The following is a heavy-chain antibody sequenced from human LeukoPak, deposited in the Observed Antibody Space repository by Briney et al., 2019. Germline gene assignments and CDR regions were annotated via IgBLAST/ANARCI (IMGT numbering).Heavy chain of an antibody. CDR2: MNPNSGNT. D-gene: IGHD6-19*01. CDR3: ASLYSSGWYFDY. CDR1: GYTFTSYD. J-gene: IGHJ4*02. V-gene: IGHV1-8*01. Sequence: ASVKVSCKASGYTFTSYDINWVRQATGQGLEWMGWMNPNSGNTGYAQKFQGRVTMTRNTSISTAYMELSSLRSEDTAVYYCASLYSSGWYFDYWGQGTLVTVSS.